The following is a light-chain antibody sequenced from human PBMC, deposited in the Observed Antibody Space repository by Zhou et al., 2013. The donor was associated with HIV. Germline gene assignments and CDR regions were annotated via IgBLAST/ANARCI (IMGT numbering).Light chain of an antibody. CDR1: QSVSSN. CDR2: GAS. CDR3: QQYGSSPFT. J-gene: IGKJ4*01. V-gene: IGKV3-15*01. Sequence: EIVMTQSPATLSVSPGERATLSCRASQSVSSNLAWYQQKPGQAPRLLIYGASTRATGVPARFSGSGSGTEFTLTISSLQSEDVALYYCQQYGSSPFTFGGGTE.